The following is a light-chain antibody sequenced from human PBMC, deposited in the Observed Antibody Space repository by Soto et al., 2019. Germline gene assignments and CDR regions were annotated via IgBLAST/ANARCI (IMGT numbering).Light chain of an antibody. Sequence: DIHMTQSPSSLSASLLYIVTITCXSSQSISSWLAWYQQKPGKAPKLLIYDASSLESGVPSRFSGSGSGTEFTLTISSLQPDDFATYYCQQYNSYSPLWTFGQGTKVDIK. J-gene: IGKJ1*01. CDR3: QQYNSYSPLWT. V-gene: IGKV1-5*01. CDR2: DAS. CDR1: QSISSW.